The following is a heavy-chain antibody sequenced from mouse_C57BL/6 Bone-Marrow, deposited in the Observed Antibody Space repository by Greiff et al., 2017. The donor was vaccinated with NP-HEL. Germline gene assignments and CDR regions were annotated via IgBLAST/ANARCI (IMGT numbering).Heavy chain of an antibody. J-gene: IGHJ3*01. CDR1: GFTFSSYG. Sequence: EVHLVESGGDLVKPGGSLKLSCAASGFTFSSYGMSWFRQTPDKRLEWVATISSGGSYTYYPDSVKGRFTISRDNAKNTLYLQMSSLKSEDTAMYYCARQAWFAYWGQGTLVTVSA. CDR2: ISSGGSYT. CDR3: ARQAWFAY. V-gene: IGHV5-6*01.